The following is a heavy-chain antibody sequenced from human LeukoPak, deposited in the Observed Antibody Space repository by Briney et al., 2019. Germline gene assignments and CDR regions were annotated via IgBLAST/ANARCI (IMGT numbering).Heavy chain of an antibody. CDR2: ISPYNGNT. Sequence: GASVKVSCKTSGYTFTHYGISWVRQAPGQGLEWLGWISPYNGNTNYAQKLQGRVTMTADRSTSTAYMELRSLRSDDTAMYYCASAELWFGELPGYFDYWGQGTLITVSS. D-gene: IGHD3-10*01. CDR1: GYTFTHYG. CDR3: ASAELWFGELPGYFDY. J-gene: IGHJ4*02. V-gene: IGHV1-18*01.